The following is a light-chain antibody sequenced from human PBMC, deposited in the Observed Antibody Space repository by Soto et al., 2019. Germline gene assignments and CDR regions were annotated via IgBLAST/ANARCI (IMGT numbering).Light chain of an antibody. CDR1: QSVGSSY. V-gene: IGKV3-20*01. J-gene: IGKJ5*01. CDR2: GAS. CDR3: QQYNEWPST. Sequence: EVVLTQSPGTLSLSPGERATLSCRASQSVGSSYLAWYQQKPGQAPRLLIYGASTRATGIPDRFSGSGSGTDFTLTISSLQSEDFEVYYCQQYNEWPSTFSQGTRLEIK.